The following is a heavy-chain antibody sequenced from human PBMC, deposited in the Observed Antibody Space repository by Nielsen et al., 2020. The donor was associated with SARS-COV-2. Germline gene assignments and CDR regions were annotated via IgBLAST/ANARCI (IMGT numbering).Heavy chain of an antibody. CDR3: ARRSSGWYWFDP. CDR1: GGSFSGYY. J-gene: IGHJ5*01. V-gene: IGHV4-34*01. Sequence: SETLSLTCAVYGGSFSGYYWSWIRQPPGKGLEWIGEINHSGSTNYNPSRKSRVTISVDTSKNQFSLKLSSVTAADTAVYYCARRSSGWYWFDPWGQGTLVTVSS. CDR2: INHSGST. D-gene: IGHD6-19*01.